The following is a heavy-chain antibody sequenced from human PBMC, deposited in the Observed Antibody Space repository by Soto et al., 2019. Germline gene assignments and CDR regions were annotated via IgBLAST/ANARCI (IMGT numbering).Heavy chain of an antibody. V-gene: IGHV1-69*13. J-gene: IGHJ4*02. CDR3: ARESIAGAGGADYFDY. Sequence: SVKVSCKASGGTFSSYAISWVRQAPGQGLEWMGGIIPIFGKANYAQKFQGRVTITADESTSTAYMELSSLRSDDTAVYYCARESIAGAGGADYFDYWGQGTLVTVSS. CDR2: IIPIFGKA. D-gene: IGHD6-19*01. CDR1: GGTFSSYA.